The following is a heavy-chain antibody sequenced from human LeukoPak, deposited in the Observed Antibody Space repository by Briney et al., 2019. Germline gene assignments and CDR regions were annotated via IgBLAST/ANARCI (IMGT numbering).Heavy chain of an antibody. J-gene: IGHJ6*03. Sequence: GASVKVSCKASGYTFTGYYMHWVRQAPGQGLEWMGWINPNSGGTIYAQKFQGRVTMTEDTSTDTAYMELSSLRSEDTAVYYCATSAAVGYYYYMDVWGKGTTVTVSS. CDR2: INPNSGGT. CDR1: GYTFTGYY. V-gene: IGHV1-2*02. CDR3: ATSAAVGYYYYMDV. D-gene: IGHD6-25*01.